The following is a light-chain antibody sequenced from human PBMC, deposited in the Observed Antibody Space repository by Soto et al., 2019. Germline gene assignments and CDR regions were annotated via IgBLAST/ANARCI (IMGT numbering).Light chain of an antibody. J-gene: IGLJ1*01. CDR3: CSYAGSSTFYV. V-gene: IGLV2-23*01. Sequence: QSALTQPASVSGSPGQSITISCTGTSSGVGSYNLVSWYQQHPGKAPKLIIYEGSGRTSGVSNRISGSKSGNTASLTISGLQAEDDADYYCCSYAGSSTFYVFGTGTKLNVL. CDR2: EGS. CDR1: SSGVGSYNL.